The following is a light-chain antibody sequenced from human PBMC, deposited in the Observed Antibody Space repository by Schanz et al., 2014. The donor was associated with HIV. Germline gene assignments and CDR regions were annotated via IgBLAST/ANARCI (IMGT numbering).Light chain of an antibody. Sequence: QSALTQPPSASGSPGQSVAISCTGASSDIGVSWYQQYPGNAPKLMIYDVSNRPSGVSNRFSGSKSGNTASLTISGLQAEDEADYYCCSYAGSSTWVFGGGTKLTVL. CDR2: DVS. CDR3: CSYAGSSTWV. CDR1: SSDIG. V-gene: IGLV2-23*02. J-gene: IGLJ3*02.